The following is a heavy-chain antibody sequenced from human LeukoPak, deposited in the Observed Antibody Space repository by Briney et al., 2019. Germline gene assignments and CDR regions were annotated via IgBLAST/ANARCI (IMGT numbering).Heavy chain of an antibody. CDR1: GFTFSSYA. Sequence: PGGSLRLSCAASGFTFSSYAMSWVRQAPGKGLEWVSAISGSGGSTYYADSVKGRFTISRDNSKNTLYLQMNSLRAEDTAVYYCAGYYDSSGYNWFDPWGQGTLVTVSS. J-gene: IGHJ5*02. V-gene: IGHV3-23*01. D-gene: IGHD3-22*01. CDR3: AGYYDSSGYNWFDP. CDR2: ISGSGGST.